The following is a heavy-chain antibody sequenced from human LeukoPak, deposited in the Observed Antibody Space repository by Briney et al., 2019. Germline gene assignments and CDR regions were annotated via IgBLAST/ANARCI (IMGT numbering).Heavy chain of an antibody. CDR2: ISYDGSNK. J-gene: IGHJ4*02. CDR1: GFTFTSYA. CDR3: ARGSWRLVRGAASFES. D-gene: IGHD3-10*01. Sequence: GRSLRLSCAASGFTFTSYAMHGVRQAAGKGLEWVAVISYDGSNKYYADSVKGRFTISRDNSKNTLYLQMNSLRAEDTAVYYCARGSWRLVRGAASFESWGQGTLVTVSS. V-gene: IGHV3-30-3*01.